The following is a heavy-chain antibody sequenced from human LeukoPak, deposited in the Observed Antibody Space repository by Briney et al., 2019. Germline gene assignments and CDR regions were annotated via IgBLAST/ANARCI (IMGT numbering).Heavy chain of an antibody. CDR3: ARFDLGYCTNGVCYKDYYYHMDV. J-gene: IGHJ6*03. V-gene: IGHV4-34*01. CDR2: IYHSGST. D-gene: IGHD2-8*01. CDR1: GGSFSGYY. Sequence: SETLSLTCAVYGGSFSGYYWSWIRQPPGKELEWIGEIYHSGSTNYNPSLKSRVTISVDTSKNQFSLKLSYVTAADTAVYYCARFDLGYCTNGVCYKDYYYHMDVWGKGTTVTVSS.